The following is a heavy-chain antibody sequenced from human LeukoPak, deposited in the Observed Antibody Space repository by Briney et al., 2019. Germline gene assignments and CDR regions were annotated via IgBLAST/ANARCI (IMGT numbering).Heavy chain of an antibody. V-gene: IGHV3-9*01. Sequence: GGSLRLSCAASGFTFDDYAMHWVRQAPGKGLERVSGISWNSGSIGYADSVKGRFTISRDNAKNSLYLQMNSLRAEDTALYYCAKDKGISGGLGYFDYWGQGTLVTVSS. CDR2: ISWNSGSI. D-gene: IGHD1-26*01. CDR1: GFTFDDYA. J-gene: IGHJ4*02. CDR3: AKDKGISGGLGYFDY.